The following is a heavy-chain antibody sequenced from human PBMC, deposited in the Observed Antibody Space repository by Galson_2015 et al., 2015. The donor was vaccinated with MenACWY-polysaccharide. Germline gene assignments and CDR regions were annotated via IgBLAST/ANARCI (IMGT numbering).Heavy chain of an antibody. D-gene: IGHD3-3*01. Sequence: SLRLSCAASGFTFRTYAMNWVRQAPGKGLEWVSTISSSGESTYYADFVKGRFTISRDSSKNTLYLRMNSLRVEDTAVYHCAKMSRYFDSAVFWWFDFWGQGTLVTVSS. CDR1: GFTFRTYA. J-gene: IGHJ4*02. CDR3: AKMSRYFDSAVFWWFDF. CDR2: ISSSGEST. V-gene: IGHV3-23*01.